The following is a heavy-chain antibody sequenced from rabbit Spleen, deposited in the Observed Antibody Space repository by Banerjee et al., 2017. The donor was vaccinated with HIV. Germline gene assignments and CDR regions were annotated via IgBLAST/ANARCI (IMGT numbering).Heavy chain of an antibody. CDR1: GFSFSSRYY. D-gene: IGHD2-1*01. J-gene: IGHJ4*01. CDR2: IDSGSSGDT. CDR3: ARDLADVIGWNLGL. V-gene: IGHV1S40*01. Sequence: QSLEESGGDLVKPGASLTLTCTASGFSFSSRYYICWVRQAPGKGLEWIACIDSGSSGDTYYASWAKGRFTISKTSSTTVTLQMTSLTVADTATYFCARDLADVIGWNLGLWGQGTLVTVS.